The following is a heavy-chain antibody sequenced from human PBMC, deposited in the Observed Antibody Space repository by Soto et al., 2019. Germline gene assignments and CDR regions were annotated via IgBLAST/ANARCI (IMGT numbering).Heavy chain of an antibody. Sequence: GGSLRLSCAASGFTFSSYAMHWVRQAPGKGLEWVAVISYDGSNKYYADSVKGRFTISRDNSKNTLYLQMNSLRAEDTAVYYCARDGFSYDYVWGSYRYRPYYFDYWGQGTLVTVSS. V-gene: IGHV3-30-3*01. J-gene: IGHJ4*02. D-gene: IGHD3-16*02. CDR1: GFTFSSYA. CDR3: ARDGFSYDYVWGSYRYRPYYFDY. CDR2: ISYDGSNK.